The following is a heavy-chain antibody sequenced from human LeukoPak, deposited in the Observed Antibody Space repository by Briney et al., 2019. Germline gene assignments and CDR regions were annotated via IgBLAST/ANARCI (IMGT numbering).Heavy chain of an antibody. Sequence: GGSLRLSCAASGFTFSSYSMNWVRQAPGKGLEWASSISSSSSYIYYADSVKGRFTISRDNAKNSLYLQMNSLRAEDTAVYYCARGHYDFWSGYLDYWGQGTLVTVSS. CDR3: ARGHYDFWSGYLDY. CDR2: ISSSSSYI. J-gene: IGHJ4*02. CDR1: GFTFSSYS. V-gene: IGHV3-21*01. D-gene: IGHD3-3*01.